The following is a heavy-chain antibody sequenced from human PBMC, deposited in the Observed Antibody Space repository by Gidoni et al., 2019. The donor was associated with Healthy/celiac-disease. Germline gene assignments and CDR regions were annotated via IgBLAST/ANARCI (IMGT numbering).Heavy chain of an antibody. CDR2: IYWNDDK. D-gene: IGHD6-13*01. V-gene: IGHV2-5*01. Sequence: QITLKESGPTLVKPTQTLTLTCTFSGFSLSTSGVGVGWIRQPPGKALEWLALIYWNDDKRYSPSLKSRLTITKDTSKNQVVLTMTDMDPVDTATYYCAHRSIRYSSSSRNWFDPWGQGTLVTVSS. CDR3: AHRSIRYSSSSRNWFDP. J-gene: IGHJ5*02. CDR1: GFSLSTSGVG.